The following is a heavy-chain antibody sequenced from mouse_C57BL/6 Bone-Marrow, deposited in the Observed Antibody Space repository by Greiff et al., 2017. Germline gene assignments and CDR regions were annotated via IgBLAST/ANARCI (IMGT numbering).Heavy chain of an antibody. J-gene: IGHJ2*01. CDR1: GYTFTSYT. CDR2: INPSSGYT. Sequence: QVQLQQSGAELARPGASVKMSCKASGYTFTSYTMHWVKQRPGQGLEWIGYINPSSGYTKYNQKFKDKATLTADKSSSTAYMQLSSLTSEDSAVDYCATNCGFDYWGQGTTLTVSS. D-gene: IGHD4-1*01. V-gene: IGHV1-4*01. CDR3: ATNCGFDY.